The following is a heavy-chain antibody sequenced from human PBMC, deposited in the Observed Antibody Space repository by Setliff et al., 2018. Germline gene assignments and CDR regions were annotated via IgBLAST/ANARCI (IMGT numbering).Heavy chain of an antibody. J-gene: IGHJ5*02. CDR1: GFTFTTFY. Sequence: ASVKVSCKTSGFTFTTFYIHWVRQAPGQGLEWMMMINPNGDRTTYAQKFQGRVTMTRDTSTSTVYMELSSLRSEDTAVYYCARDSPEMVAPPAAHCFDPWGQGTLVTVSS. D-gene: IGHD2-15*01. CDR2: INPNGDRT. CDR3: ARDSPEMVAPPAAHCFDP. V-gene: IGHV1-46*01.